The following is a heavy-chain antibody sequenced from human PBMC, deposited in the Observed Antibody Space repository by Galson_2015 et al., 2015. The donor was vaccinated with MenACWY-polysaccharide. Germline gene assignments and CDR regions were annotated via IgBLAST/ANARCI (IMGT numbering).Heavy chain of an antibody. V-gene: IGHV1-8*01. J-gene: IGHJ4*02. Sequence: SVKVSCKASGYTFTSRDINWVRQAAGQGLEWMGWTTASSGNAVYAQKFQDRVTLTRDTSTSTVYMELSSLRSEDTGVYYCATGAVVVGDSCGPGTLGTVSS. CDR1: GYTFTSRD. CDR2: TTASSGNA. CDR3: ATGAVVVGDS. D-gene: IGHD2-15*01.